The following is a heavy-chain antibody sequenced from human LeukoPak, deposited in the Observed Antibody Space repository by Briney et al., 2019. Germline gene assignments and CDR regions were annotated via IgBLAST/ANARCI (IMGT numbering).Heavy chain of an antibody. CDR1: GGTFSSYA. V-gene: IGHV1-69*01. D-gene: IGHD6-19*01. J-gene: IGHJ5*02. CDR3: ARDEAVAGKRENWFDP. Sequence: ASVKVSCKASGGTFSSYAISWVRQAPGQGLEWMGGIIPIFGTANYAQKFQGRVTITADESTNTAYMELSRLRSDDTAVYYCARDEAVAGKRENWFDPWGQGGLVGVSP. CDR2: IIPIFGTA.